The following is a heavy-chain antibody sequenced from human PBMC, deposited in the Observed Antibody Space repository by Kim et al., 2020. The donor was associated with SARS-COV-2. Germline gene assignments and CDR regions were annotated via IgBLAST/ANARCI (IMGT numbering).Heavy chain of an antibody. J-gene: IGHJ4*02. Sequence: GGSLRLSCAASGFTFSSYGMHWVRQAPGKGLEWVAVIWYDGSNKYYADSVNGRFTISRDNSKNTLFLQMNSLRAEDTAVYHCARDNVGATRLAYWGQGTL. CDR3: ARDNVGATRLAY. CDR1: GFTFSSYG. D-gene: IGHD1-26*01. CDR2: IWYDGSNK. V-gene: IGHV3-33*01.